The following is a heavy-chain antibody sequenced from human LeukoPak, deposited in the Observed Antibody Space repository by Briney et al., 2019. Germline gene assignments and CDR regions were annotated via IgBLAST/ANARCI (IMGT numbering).Heavy chain of an antibody. CDR1: GFTFSSYS. CDR2: ISSSSSYI. D-gene: IGHD5-18*01. CDR3: ARGENNYGYYYFDY. J-gene: IGHJ4*02. Sequence: KAGGSLRLSCAASGFTFSSYSMNWVRQAPGKGLGWVSSISSSSSYIYYADSVKGRFTISRDNAKNSLYLQMNSLRAEDTAVYYCARGENNYGYYYFDYWGQGTLVTVSS. V-gene: IGHV3-21*01.